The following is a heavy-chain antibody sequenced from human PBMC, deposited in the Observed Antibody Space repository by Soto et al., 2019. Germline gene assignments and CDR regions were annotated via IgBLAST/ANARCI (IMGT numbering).Heavy chain of an antibody. CDR3: AMYSSSSHYFDY. J-gene: IGHJ4*02. CDR1: GGSISSGGYY. V-gene: IGHV4-31*03. Sequence: SETLSLTCTVSGGSISSGGYYWSWIRQHPGKGLEWIGYIYYSGSTYYNPSLKSRVTISVDTSKNQFSLKLSSVTAADTAVYYCAMYSSSSHYFDYWGQGTLVTVSS. D-gene: IGHD6-6*01. CDR2: IYYSGST.